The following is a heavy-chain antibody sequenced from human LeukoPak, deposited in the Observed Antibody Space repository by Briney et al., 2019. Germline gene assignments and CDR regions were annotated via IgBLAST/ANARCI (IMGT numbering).Heavy chain of an antibody. CDR2: IYWNDDK. CDR3: AHSELGYCSSTSCSGRGYFDY. J-gene: IGHJ4*02. Sequence: SGPTLVNPTQTLTLTCTFSGFSLSTSGVGVGWIRQPPGKALEWLALIYWNDDKRYSPSLKSRLTITKDTSKNQVVLTMTNMDPVDTATYYCAHSELGYCSSTSCSGRGYFDYWGQGTLVTVSS. D-gene: IGHD2-2*01. CDR1: GFSLSTSGVG. V-gene: IGHV2-5*01.